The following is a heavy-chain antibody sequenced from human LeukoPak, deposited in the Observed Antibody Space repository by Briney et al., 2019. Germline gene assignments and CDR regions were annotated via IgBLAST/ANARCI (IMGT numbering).Heavy chain of an antibody. CDR1: GFTFRSYT. Sequence: PGGSLRLSCAASGFTFRSYTMSGVRQARGEGVEWVSDISGRGGNTYYAAPVKGRFTISKDNSKNPLYMQMNSLRAEDTAVYYCAKAPTPVVAATLFHHWGPGTLVTVS. CDR3: AKAPTPVVAATLFHH. D-gene: IGHD2-15*01. V-gene: IGHV3-23*01. CDR2: ISGRGGNT. J-gene: IGHJ1*01.